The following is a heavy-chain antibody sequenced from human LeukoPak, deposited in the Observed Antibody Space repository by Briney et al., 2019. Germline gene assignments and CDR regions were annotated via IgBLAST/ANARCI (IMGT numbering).Heavy chain of an antibody. CDR1: GGTFSSYA. CDR3: ARVVGVVPAANWFDP. V-gene: IGHV1-69*13. Sequence: GASVKVSCKASGGTFSSYAISWVRQAPGQGLEWMGGIIPIFGTANYAQKFQGRVTITADESTSTAYVELSSLRSEDTAVYYCARVVGVVPAANWFDPWGQGTLVTVSS. J-gene: IGHJ5*02. CDR2: IIPIFGTA. D-gene: IGHD2-2*01.